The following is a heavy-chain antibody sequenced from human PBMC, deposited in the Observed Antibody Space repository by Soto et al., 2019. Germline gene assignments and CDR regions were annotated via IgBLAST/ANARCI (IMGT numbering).Heavy chain of an antibody. Sequence: SETLSLTCTVSGGSISSYYWSWILQPPGKGLEWIGYIYYSGSTNYNPSLKSRVTISVDTSKNQFSLKLSSVTAADTAVYYCARAGNYYGSGSYVYYYGMDVWGQGTTVTVSS. CDR3: ARAGNYYGSGSYVYYYGMDV. D-gene: IGHD3-10*01. V-gene: IGHV4-59*01. CDR1: GGSISSYY. CDR2: IYYSGST. J-gene: IGHJ6*02.